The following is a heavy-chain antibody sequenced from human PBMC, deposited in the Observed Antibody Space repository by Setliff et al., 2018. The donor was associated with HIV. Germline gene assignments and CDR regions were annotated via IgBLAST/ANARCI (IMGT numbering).Heavy chain of an antibody. CDR2: IGTAGDT. CDR3: ARSMVRGAIFDY. D-gene: IGHD3-10*01. J-gene: IGHJ4*02. Sequence: GGSLRLSCAASGFTFSSYWMHWVRQPTGKPLEWVSTIGTAGDTYYSGSVKGRFTISRESAKNSVYLQMNSLRAGDTAVYYCARSMVRGAIFDYWGQGALVTVSS. V-gene: IGHV3-13*01. CDR1: GFTFSSYW.